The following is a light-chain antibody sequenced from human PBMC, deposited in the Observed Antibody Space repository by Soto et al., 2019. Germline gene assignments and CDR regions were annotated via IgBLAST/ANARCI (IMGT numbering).Light chain of an antibody. CDR3: QQYFTTPIT. Sequence: DIVMTQSPDSLTVSLGERATINCKSRQSVLYTAINKNYLGWYQQKPGQPPKLLIYWASTRASGVPDRFTGSASGTDFTLTISSLQPEDAAVYYCQQYFTTPITFGQGTRLEIK. J-gene: IGKJ5*01. CDR2: WAS. V-gene: IGKV4-1*01. CDR1: QSVLYTAINKNY.